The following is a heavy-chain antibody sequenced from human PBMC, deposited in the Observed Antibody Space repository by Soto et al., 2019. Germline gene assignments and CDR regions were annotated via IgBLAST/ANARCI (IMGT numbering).Heavy chain of an antibody. CDR1: GGTFSTYT. J-gene: IGHJ5*02. CDR2: IIPIIGII. V-gene: IGHV1-69*08. D-gene: IGHD3-22*01. CDR3: AGDPDSHYNDSHASSYP. Sequence: QVQLVQSGAEVKKPGSSVKVSCKASGGTFSTYTITWVRQAPGQGLEWMGRIIPIIGIIKYAQKFQGRVTITATKFTGTAYMELTRLRSDDTAVYYCAGDPDSHYNDSHASSYPWGQGTLVTVSS.